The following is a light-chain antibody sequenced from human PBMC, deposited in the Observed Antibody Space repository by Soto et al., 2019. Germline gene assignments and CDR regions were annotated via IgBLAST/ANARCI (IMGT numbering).Light chain of an antibody. V-gene: IGKV3-20*01. Sequence: EIVLTQSPATLSLSPGERATLSCRASQSVTSNYLAWYQQKPGQAPRLLIYDASSRATAIPDRFSGSGSGTDFTLTISRLEPEDLAVYHCQQYGDSPLTFGQGTKVEIK. CDR2: DAS. CDR1: QSVTSNY. J-gene: IGKJ1*01. CDR3: QQYGDSPLT.